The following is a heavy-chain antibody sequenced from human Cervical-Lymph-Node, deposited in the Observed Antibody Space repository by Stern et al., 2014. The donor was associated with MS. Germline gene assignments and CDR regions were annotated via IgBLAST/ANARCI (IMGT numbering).Heavy chain of an antibody. V-gene: IGHV5-51*01. Sequence: EVQLVESGAELIRPGESLQISCKGSGFTFSIYWIAWVRQMPGKGLEWMGIIYPGDSETRYSPSFQGQVTMSADKSTSTAYLQWSSLNASDTAMYFCARQTTAWASDVWGQGTLVTVSS. J-gene: IGHJ4*02. D-gene: IGHD1-14*01. CDR3: ARQTTAWASDV. CDR2: IYPGDSET. CDR1: GFTFSIYW.